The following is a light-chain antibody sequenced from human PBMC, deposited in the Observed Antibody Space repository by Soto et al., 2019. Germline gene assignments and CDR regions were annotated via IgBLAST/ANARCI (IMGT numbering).Light chain of an antibody. J-gene: IGLJ2*01. CDR2: DVS. Sequence: QSALTQPASVSGSPGQSITISCTGTSSDVGGYNYVSWYQQHPGKAPKLMIYDVSNRPSGVSNRFSGSKSGNTASLTISGLQAEDEADYYCSSYTSSIPVVFGGGTKVTVL. CDR3: SSYTSSIPVV. V-gene: IGLV2-14*01. CDR1: SSDVGGYNY.